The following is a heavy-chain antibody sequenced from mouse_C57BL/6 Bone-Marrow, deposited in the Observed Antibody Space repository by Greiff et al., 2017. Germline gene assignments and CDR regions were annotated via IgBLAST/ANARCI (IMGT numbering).Heavy chain of an antibody. V-gene: IGHV1-82*01. J-gene: IGHJ2*01. CDR3: AKVYGRHYFDY. Sequence: VQLQQSGPELVKPGASVKISCKASGYAFSSSWMNWVKQRPGKGLEWIGRIYPGDGDTNYNGKFKGKATLTADKSSSTAYMQLSSLTSEDSAVYFCAKVYGRHYFDYWGQGTTLTVSS. CDR1: GYAFSSSW. D-gene: IGHD1-1*01. CDR2: IYPGDGDT.